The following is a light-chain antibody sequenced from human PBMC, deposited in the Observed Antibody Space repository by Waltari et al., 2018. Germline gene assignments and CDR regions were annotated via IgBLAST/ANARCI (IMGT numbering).Light chain of an antibody. J-gene: IGLJ2*01. CDR1: DLGRKS. V-gene: IGLV3-21*03. Sequence: SYVLTQPPSVSVAPGKSAKITCGGNDLGRKSVHWYQQKPGQVPWLVVHDDSGRPSGIPERFSGSNSGNTATLTITRVEVGDEADYYCQVWDRSTDHSIFGGGTELTVL. CDR2: DDS. CDR3: QVWDRSTDHSI.